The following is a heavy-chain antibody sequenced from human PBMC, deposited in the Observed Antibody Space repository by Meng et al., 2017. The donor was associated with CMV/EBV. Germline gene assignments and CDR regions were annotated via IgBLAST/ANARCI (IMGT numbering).Heavy chain of an antibody. J-gene: IGHJ4*02. D-gene: IGHD6-19*01. CDR3: AKDIGYSSGWSLDY. CDR1: GFTFDDYT. Sequence: GESLKISCAASGFTFDDYTMHWVRQAPGKGLEWVSLISWDGGSTYYADSVKGRSTISRDNSKNSLYLQMNSLRTEDTALYYCAKDIGYSSGWSLDYWGQGTLVTVSS. V-gene: IGHV3-43*01. CDR2: ISWDGGST.